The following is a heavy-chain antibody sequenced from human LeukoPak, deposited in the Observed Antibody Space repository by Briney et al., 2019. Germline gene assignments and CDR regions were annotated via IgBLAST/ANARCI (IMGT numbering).Heavy chain of an antibody. D-gene: IGHD3-9*01. J-gene: IGHJ3*02. CDR3: ARDTSQSPRLGAFDI. V-gene: IGHV3-21*01. CDR2: ISSSSSYI. Sequence: GGSLRLSCAASGFTFSSYSMNWFRQAPGKGLEWVSSISSSSSYIYYADSVKGRFTISRDNAKNSLYLQMNSLRAEDTAVYYRARDTSQSPRLGAFDIWGQGTMVTVSS. CDR1: GFTFSSYS.